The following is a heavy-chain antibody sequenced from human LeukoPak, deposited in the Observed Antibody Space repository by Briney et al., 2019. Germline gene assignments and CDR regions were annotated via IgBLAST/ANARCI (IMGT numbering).Heavy chain of an antibody. V-gene: IGHV1-18*01. CDR2: ISAYDGNT. CDR3: ARTGPPPRAFDI. D-gene: IGHD1-14*01. CDR1: GYTFTSYG. J-gene: IGHJ3*02. Sequence: ASVTVSCKASGYTFTSYGISWVRQAPGQGLEWMGWISAYDGNTNYAQKLQGRVTMTTDTSTSTAYMELRSLRSDDTAVYYCARTGPPPRAFDIWGQGTMVTVSS.